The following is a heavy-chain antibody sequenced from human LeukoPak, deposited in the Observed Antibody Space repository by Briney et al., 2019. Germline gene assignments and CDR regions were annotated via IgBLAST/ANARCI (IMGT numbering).Heavy chain of an antibody. V-gene: IGHV4-30-4*01. CDR2: IYDSGST. Sequence: LRLSCAVSGFIVSSNYMSWIRQPPGKGLEWIGYIYDSGSTYYNPSLKSRITISVDTSENRFSLKLSSVTATDTAVYYCARDCSGGSCYGAFDIWGQGTMVTVSS. CDR3: ARDCSGGSCYGAFDI. J-gene: IGHJ3*02. CDR1: GFIVSSNY. D-gene: IGHD2-15*01.